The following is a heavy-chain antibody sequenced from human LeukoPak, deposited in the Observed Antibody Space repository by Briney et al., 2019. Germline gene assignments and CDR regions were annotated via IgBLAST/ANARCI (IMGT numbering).Heavy chain of an antibody. J-gene: IGHJ4*02. CDR3: AKEQHMITFGGVIDDGFDY. CDR1: GFTFSSYA. D-gene: IGHD3-16*02. V-gene: IGHV3-30*18. CDR2: ISYDGSNK. Sequence: GGSLRLSCAASGFTFSSYAMSWVRQAPGKGLEWVAVISYDGSNKYYADSVKGRFTISRDNSKNTLYLQMNSLRAEDTAVYYCAKEQHMITFGGVIDDGFDYWGQGTLVTVSS.